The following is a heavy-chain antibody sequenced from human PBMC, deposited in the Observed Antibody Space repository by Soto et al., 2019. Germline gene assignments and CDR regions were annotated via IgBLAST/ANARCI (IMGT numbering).Heavy chain of an antibody. D-gene: IGHD5-12*01. CDR1: GFTFSDHY. Sequence: EVQLVESGGGLVQPGGSLRLSCAASGFTFSDHYMDWVRQAPGKGLEWVGRTRNKANSYTTEYAASVKGRFTISRDDSKNSLYLQMDSLNTEDTAVYYCARSSIVATTLGYYHGMDVWGQGTTVTVSS. CDR2: TRNKANSYTT. V-gene: IGHV3-72*01. CDR3: ARSSIVATTLGYYHGMDV. J-gene: IGHJ6*02.